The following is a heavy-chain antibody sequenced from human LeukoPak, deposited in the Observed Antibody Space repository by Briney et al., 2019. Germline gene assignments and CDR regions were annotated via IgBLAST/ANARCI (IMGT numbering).Heavy chain of an antibody. CDR3: ARGDSSRYYFDY. CDR2: INHSGST. CDR1: GGSFSGHY. V-gene: IGHV4-34*01. D-gene: IGHD6-13*01. J-gene: IGHJ4*02. Sequence: SETLSLTCAVYGGSFSGHYWSWIRQPPGKGLEWSGEINHSGSTNYNPSLKSRVTISVDTSKNQFSLKLSSVTAADTAVYYCARGDSSRYYFDYWGQGTLVTVSS.